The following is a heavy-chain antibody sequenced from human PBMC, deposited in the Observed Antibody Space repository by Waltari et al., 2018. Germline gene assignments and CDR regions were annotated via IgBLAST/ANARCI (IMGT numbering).Heavy chain of an antibody. CDR3: ARVHGDYIIDY. CDR1: GGSISSSVYY. V-gene: IGHV4-39*01. Sequence: QLQLQESGPGLVKPSETLSLTCTVSGGSISSSVYYWGWIRQPPGKGLEWIASMFYSGSAYYNPSLKNRVSLSVDTSKNQFSLKLSSVTAADTAVYYCARVHGDYIIDYWGQGTLVIVSS. D-gene: IGHD4-17*01. CDR2: MFYSGSA. J-gene: IGHJ4*02.